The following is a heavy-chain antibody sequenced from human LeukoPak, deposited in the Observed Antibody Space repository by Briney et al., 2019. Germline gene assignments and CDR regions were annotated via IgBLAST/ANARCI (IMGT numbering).Heavy chain of an antibody. J-gene: IGHJ3*02. V-gene: IGHV3-20*01. CDR2: INWNGGST. D-gene: IGHD5-12*01. CDR1: GFTFSSYA. Sequence: PGGSLRLSCAASGFTFSSYAMSWVRQAPGKGLEWVSGINWNGGSTGYADSVKGRFTISRDNAKNSLYLQMNSLRAEDTALYHCARDHTSGYDDAFDIWGQGTMVTVSS. CDR3: ARDHTSGYDDAFDI.